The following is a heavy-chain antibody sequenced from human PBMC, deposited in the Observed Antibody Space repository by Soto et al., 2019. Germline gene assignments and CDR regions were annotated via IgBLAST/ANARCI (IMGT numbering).Heavy chain of an antibody. D-gene: IGHD4-17*01. J-gene: IGHJ3*02. CDR1: GYTFTSYV. Sequence: GASVKVSCKASGYTFTSYVISWVRQAPGQGLEWMGWISAYNGNTNYAQKLQGRVTMTTDTSTSTAYMELRSLRSDDTAVYYCARAFTVTTVLGAFDIWGQGTMVTVSS. CDR2: ISAYNGNT. V-gene: IGHV1-18*01. CDR3: ARAFTVTTVLGAFDI.